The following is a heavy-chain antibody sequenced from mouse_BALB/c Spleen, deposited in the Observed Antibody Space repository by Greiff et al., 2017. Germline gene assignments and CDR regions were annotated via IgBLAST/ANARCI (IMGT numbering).Heavy chain of an antibody. CDR1: GYTFTSYW. Sequence: QVQLQQSGAELAKPGASVKMSCKASGYTFTSYWMHWVKQRPGQGLEWIGYINPSTGYTEYNQKFKDKATLTADKSSSTAYMQLSSLTSEDSAVYYCARFMIYAMDYWGQGTSVTVSS. J-gene: IGHJ4*01. CDR2: INPSTGYT. CDR3: ARFMIYAMDY. D-gene: IGHD2-3*01. V-gene: IGHV1-7*01.